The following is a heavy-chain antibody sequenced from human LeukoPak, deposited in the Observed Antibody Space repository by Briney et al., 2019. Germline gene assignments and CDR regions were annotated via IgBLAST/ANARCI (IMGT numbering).Heavy chain of an antibody. CDR3: ARFAGGRSGYFYYMDV. J-gene: IGHJ6*03. V-gene: IGHV4-4*02. CDR1: GGSISSSNW. Sequence: SGTLSLTCAVSGGSISSSNWWSWVRQPPGKGLEWIGEIYHSGSTYYNPSLKSRVTISVDTSKNQFSLNLTSVTAADTAVYYCARFAGGRSGYFYYMDVWGKGTTVTVSS. D-gene: IGHD2-15*01. CDR2: IYHSGST.